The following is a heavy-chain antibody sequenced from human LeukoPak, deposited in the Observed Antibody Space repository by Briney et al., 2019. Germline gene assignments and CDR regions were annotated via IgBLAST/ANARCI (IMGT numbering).Heavy chain of an antibody. CDR1: GGSFSGYY. D-gene: IGHD5-12*01. V-gene: IGHV4-34*01. CDR3: ARGLVVATYFDY. J-gene: IGHJ4*02. Sequence: SETLSLTCAVYGGSFSGYYWSWIRQPPGKGLEWIGEINRSGSTNYNPSLKSRVTISVDTSKNQFSLKLSSVTAADTAVYYCARGLVVATYFDYWGQGTLVTVSS. CDR2: INRSGST.